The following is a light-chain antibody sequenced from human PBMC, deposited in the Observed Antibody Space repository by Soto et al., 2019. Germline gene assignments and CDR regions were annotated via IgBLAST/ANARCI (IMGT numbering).Light chain of an antibody. Sequence: DIQLTQSTSSLSASVGDRVTITCRASQSINSYLNWYQQKPGKAPNLLIYAASSLQSEFPSRFSGGGSGTDFTLTISSLQPEDFATYYCQQSYSIPFTFGPGTKVDVK. CDR1: QSINSY. CDR3: QQSYSIPFT. J-gene: IGKJ3*01. V-gene: IGKV1-39*01. CDR2: AAS.